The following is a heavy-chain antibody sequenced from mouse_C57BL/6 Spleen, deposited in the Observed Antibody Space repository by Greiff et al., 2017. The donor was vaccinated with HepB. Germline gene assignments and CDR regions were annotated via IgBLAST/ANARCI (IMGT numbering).Heavy chain of an antibody. CDR3: ARGLYYGSGNYYAMDY. J-gene: IGHJ4*01. CDR2: INYDGSST. V-gene: IGHV5-16*01. CDR1: GFTFSDYY. Sequence: DVQLVESEGGLVQPGSSMKLSCTASGFTFSDYYMAWVRQVPEKGLEWVANINYDGSSTYYLDSLKSRFIISRDNAKNILYLQMSSLKSEDTATYYCARGLYYGSGNYYAMDYWGQGTSVTVSS. D-gene: IGHD1-1*01.